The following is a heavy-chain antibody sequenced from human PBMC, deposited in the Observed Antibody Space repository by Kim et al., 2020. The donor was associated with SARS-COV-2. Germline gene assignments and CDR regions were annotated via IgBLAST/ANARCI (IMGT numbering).Heavy chain of an antibody. V-gene: IGHV3-23*01. Sequence: GGSLRLSCAASGFTFSSYAMSWVRQAPGKGLEWVSAISGSGGSTYYADSVKGRFTISRDNSKNTLYLQMNSLRAEDTAVYYCAIDGEVVGATFSDWGQGTLVNVSS. CDR2: ISGSGGST. CDR3: AIDGEVVGATFSD. J-gene: IGHJ4*02. CDR1: GFTFSSYA. D-gene: IGHD1-26*01.